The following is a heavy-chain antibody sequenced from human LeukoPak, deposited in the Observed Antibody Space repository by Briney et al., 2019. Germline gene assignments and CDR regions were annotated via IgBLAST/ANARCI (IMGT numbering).Heavy chain of an antibody. V-gene: IGHV4-39*01. CDR3: ASFRVSYYDSSGLSDAFDI. J-gene: IGHJ3*02. D-gene: IGHD3-22*01. CDR1: GGSISSSSYY. Sequence: PSETLSLTCTVSGGSISSSSYYWGRIRQPPGKGLEWIGRIYYSGSTYYNSSLKSRVTISVDTSKNQFSLKLSSVTAADTAVYYCASFRVSYYDSSGLSDAFDIWGQGTMVTVSS. CDR2: IYYSGST.